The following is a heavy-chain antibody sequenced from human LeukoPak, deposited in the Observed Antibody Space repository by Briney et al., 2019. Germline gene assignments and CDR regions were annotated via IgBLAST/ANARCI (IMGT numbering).Heavy chain of an antibody. V-gene: IGHV1-18*01. CDR3: ASAYCGGDCPFDY. CDR1: GGTFSSYA. D-gene: IGHD2-21*02. J-gene: IGHJ4*02. Sequence: GASVKVSCKASGGTFSSYAISWVRQAPGQGLEWMGWISAYNGNTNYAQKLQGRVTMTTDTSTSTAYMELRSLRSDDTAVYYCASAYCGGDCPFDYWGQGTLVTVSS. CDR2: ISAYNGNT.